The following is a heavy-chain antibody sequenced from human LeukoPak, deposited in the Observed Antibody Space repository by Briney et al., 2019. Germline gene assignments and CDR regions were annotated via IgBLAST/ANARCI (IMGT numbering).Heavy chain of an antibody. V-gene: IGHV3-11*01. CDR3: VRDPRGSYPFDY. D-gene: IGHD1-26*01. J-gene: IGHJ4*02. CDR1: GFTFSDYY. Sequence: PGGSLRLSCAASGFTFSDYYMSWIRQAPGKRLEWVSYISSSGDAIYSADSVKGRFTISRDNAKDSLYLQMDSLRAEDTAVYYCVRDPRGSYPFDYWGQGSLVTVSS. CDR2: ISSSGDAI.